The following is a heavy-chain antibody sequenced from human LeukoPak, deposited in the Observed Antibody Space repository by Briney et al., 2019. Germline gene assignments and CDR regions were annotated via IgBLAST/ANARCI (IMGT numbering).Heavy chain of an antibody. V-gene: IGHV3-7*02. CDR3: ALYYYETSGYPSFDY. D-gene: IGHD3-22*01. J-gene: IGHJ4*02. CDR1: GFTVSSHW. CDR2: IKHDGSEK. Sequence: GGSLRLSCAASGFTVSSHWMSWVHQDPGKGLEWLANIKHDGSEKYYVGSVKGRFTVSRDNAKNSLYLQMNSLRDEDTAVYYCALYYYETSGYPSFDYWGQGTLVTVSS.